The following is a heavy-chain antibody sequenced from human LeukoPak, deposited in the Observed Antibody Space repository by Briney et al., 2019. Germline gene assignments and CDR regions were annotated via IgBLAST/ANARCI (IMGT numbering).Heavy chain of an antibody. D-gene: IGHD3-22*01. V-gene: IGHV3-23*01. CDR2: IRNSGDTT. CDR3: AKEGDHYDSRDSGAFDI. CDR1: GFTFSNYA. Sequence: HPGGSLRLSCAASGFTFSNYAMTWVRQAPGKGLEWVSYIRNSGDTTYYADSVKGRFTISRDNSKNTVYLQMHGLRAEDTAVYYCAKEGDHYDSRDSGAFDIWGQGTRVTVSS. J-gene: IGHJ3*02.